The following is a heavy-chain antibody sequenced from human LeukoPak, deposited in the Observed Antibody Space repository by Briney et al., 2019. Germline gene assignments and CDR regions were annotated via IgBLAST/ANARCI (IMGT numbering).Heavy chain of an antibody. CDR2: FDPEDGET. CDR1: GYTLTELS. Sequence: ASVKVSCKVPGYTLTELSMHWVRQAPGKGLEWMGGFDPEDGETIYAQKSQGRVTMTEDTSTDTAYMELSSLRSEDTAVYYCATADFWSGYYRYYFDYWGQGTLVTVSS. D-gene: IGHD3-3*01. J-gene: IGHJ4*02. CDR3: ATADFWSGYYRYYFDY. V-gene: IGHV1-24*01.